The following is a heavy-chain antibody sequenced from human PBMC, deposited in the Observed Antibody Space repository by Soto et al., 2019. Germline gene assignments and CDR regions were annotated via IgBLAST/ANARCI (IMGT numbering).Heavy chain of an antibody. Sequence: SETLSLTCTVSVDSISNATYYWGWIRQPPGKGLEWIGSIYYTGNTYCNPSLKSRVTISVDTSKNQFSLNLNSVTAADTAVYYCARQRFYDNWFDPWGQGTLVTVSS. CDR3: ARQRFYDNWFDP. D-gene: IGHD2-2*01. CDR2: IYYTGNT. J-gene: IGHJ5*02. CDR1: VDSISNATYY. V-gene: IGHV4-39*01.